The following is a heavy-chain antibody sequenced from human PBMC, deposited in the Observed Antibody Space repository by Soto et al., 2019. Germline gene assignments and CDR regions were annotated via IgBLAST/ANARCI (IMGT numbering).Heavy chain of an antibody. J-gene: IGHJ4*02. Sequence: QVQLQESGPGLVKPTQTLSLTCTVSGGSISSGGYYWSWIRQHPGKGLEWIGYIFHSGSTYYNPSLRSRVTTSVDTSKNQFSLQLSSVTAADTAVYYCARGGHYDNYFDYWGQGTLVTVSS. CDR1: GGSISSGGYY. D-gene: IGHD3-22*01. CDR2: IFHSGST. CDR3: ARGGHYDNYFDY. V-gene: IGHV4-31*03.